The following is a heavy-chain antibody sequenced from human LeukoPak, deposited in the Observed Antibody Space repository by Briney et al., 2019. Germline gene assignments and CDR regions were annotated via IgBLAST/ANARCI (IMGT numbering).Heavy chain of an antibody. J-gene: IGHJ4*02. CDR1: GFTFSSCA. Sequence: GGSQRLSCIASGFTFSSCAMTWVRQSPEKGLEWVSTVSGSGANTYYADSVKGRFTVSRDNSKNTVYLQMSSLRAEDTAVYFCAKKIAAPASAVDYWGQGGLVAVSS. CDR3: AKKIAAPASAVDY. V-gene: IGHV3-23*01. D-gene: IGHD6-6*01. CDR2: VSGSGANT.